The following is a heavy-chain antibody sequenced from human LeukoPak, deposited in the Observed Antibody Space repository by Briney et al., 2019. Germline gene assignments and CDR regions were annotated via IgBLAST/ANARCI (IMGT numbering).Heavy chain of an antibody. Sequence: PSQTLSLTCAVSGGSISSGGYSWSWIRPPPGKGLEWIGYIYHSGSTYYNPSLKSRVTISVDRSKNQFSLKLSSVTAADTAVYYCARVSHSGYDDYWGQGTLVTVSS. CDR2: IYHSGST. CDR3: ARVSHSGYDDY. D-gene: IGHD5-12*01. J-gene: IGHJ4*02. V-gene: IGHV4-30-2*01. CDR1: GGSISSGGYS.